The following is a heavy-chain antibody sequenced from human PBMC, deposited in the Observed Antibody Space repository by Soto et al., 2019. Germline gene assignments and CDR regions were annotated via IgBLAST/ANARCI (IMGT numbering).Heavy chain of an antibody. J-gene: IGHJ6*02. Sequence: GGSLRLSCAASGLIFSDSDMNWVRQAPGKGPEWVSYISSSGSTIYYADSVEGRFAISRDNAKNSLYLQMNSLRDEDTAVYYCARASGYYDTSGYYGAFYYYGMDVWGQGATVTVSS. V-gene: IGHV3-48*02. CDR2: ISSSGSTI. D-gene: IGHD3-22*01. CDR3: ARASGYYDTSGYYGAFYYYGMDV. CDR1: GLIFSDSD.